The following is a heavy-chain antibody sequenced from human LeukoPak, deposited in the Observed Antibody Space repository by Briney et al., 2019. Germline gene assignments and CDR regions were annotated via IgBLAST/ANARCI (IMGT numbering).Heavy chain of an antibody. V-gene: IGHV1-2*02. CDR1: GYTFTVYY. D-gene: IGHD4-17*01. CDR3: ARASNTVTTRDENWFDP. CDR2: INPNSGGT. Sequence: ASVKVSCKASGYTFTVYYMHWVRQAPGQGLEWMGWINPNSGGTNYAQKFQGRVTMTRDTSISTAYMELSRLRSDDTAVYYCARASNTVTTRDENWFDPWGQGTLVTVSS. J-gene: IGHJ5*02.